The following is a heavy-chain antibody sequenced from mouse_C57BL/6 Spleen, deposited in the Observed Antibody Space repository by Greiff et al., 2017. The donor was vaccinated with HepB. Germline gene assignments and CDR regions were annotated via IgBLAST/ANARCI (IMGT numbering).Heavy chain of an antibody. Sequence: QVQLKQPGAELVKPGASVKVSCKASGYTFTSYWMHWVKQRPGQGLEWIGRIHPSDSDTNYNQKFKGKATLTVDKSSSTAYMQLSSLTSEDSAVYYCAIPIYYDYFWFAYWGQGTLVTVSA. CDR1: GYTFTSYW. J-gene: IGHJ3*01. CDR3: AIPIYYDYFWFAY. D-gene: IGHD2-4*01. CDR2: IHPSDSDT. V-gene: IGHV1-74*01.